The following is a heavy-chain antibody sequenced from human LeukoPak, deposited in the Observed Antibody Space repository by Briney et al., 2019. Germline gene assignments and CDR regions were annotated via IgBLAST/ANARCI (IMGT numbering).Heavy chain of an antibody. CDR2: IYYSGST. CDR1: GGPISSSSYY. Sequence: SETLSLTCTVSGGPISSSSYYWGWIRQPPGKGLEWIGSIYYSGSTYYNPSLKSRVTISVDTSKNQFSLKLSSVTAADTAVYYCARQSDGSGSYYNPRPYYCMDVWGKGTTVTVSS. V-gene: IGHV4-39*01. J-gene: IGHJ6*03. CDR3: ARQSDGSGSYYNPRPYYCMDV. D-gene: IGHD3-10*01.